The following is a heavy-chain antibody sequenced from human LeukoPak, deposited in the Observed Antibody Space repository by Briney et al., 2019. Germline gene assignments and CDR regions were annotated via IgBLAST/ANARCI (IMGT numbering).Heavy chain of an antibody. CDR2: IYHSGST. D-gene: IGHD4-23*01. CDR3: ARDQDGGNSGLDY. CDR1: GYSISSGYY. Sequence: SETLSPTCTVSGYSISSGYYWGWIRQPPGKGLEWIGSIYHSGSTYYNPSLKSRVTISVDTSKNQFSLKLSSVTAADTAVYYCARDQDGGNSGLDYWGQGTLVTVSS. J-gene: IGHJ4*02. V-gene: IGHV4-38-2*02.